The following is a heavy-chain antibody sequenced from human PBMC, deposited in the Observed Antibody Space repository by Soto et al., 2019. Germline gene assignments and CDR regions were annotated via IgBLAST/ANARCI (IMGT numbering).Heavy chain of an antibody. CDR3: ARDQGDCGSTTSCYDWFDP. CDR2: IYYSGGT. J-gene: IGHJ5*02. CDR1: GGSVSGSNYY. Sequence: SETLSLTCTVSGGSVSGSNYYWSWIRQPPGKGLEYIGYIYYSGGTNYNPSLKSRVTFSVDTSKNQFSLNLRSVTVADTAVYYCARDQGDCGSTTSCYDWFDPWGQGTLVTVSS. D-gene: IGHD2-2*01. V-gene: IGHV4-61*01.